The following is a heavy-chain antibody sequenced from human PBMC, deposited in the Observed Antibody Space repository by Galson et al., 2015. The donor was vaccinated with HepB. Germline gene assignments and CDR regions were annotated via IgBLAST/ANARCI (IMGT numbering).Heavy chain of an antibody. CDR1: GFTFSSYG. Sequence: SLRLSCAASGFTFSSYGMHWVRQAPGKGLEWVAVIWYDGSNKYYADSVKGRFTISRDNSKNTLYLQMNSLRAEDTAVYYCAREGRPYYDFWSGYYTRLYYYYMDVWGKGTTVTVSS. V-gene: IGHV3-33*01. CDR3: AREGRPYYDFWSGYYTRLYYYYMDV. CDR2: IWYDGSNK. D-gene: IGHD3-3*01. J-gene: IGHJ6*03.